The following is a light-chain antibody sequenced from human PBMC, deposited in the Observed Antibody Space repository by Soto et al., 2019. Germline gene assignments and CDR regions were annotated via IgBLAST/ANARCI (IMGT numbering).Light chain of an antibody. CDR1: SSDVGGYNY. J-gene: IGLJ1*01. V-gene: IGLV2-8*01. CDR2: EVN. Sequence: QSALPQPPSASGSPGQSVAISCTGTSSDVGGYNYVSWYQLHPGKAPKLMIYEVNMRPSGVPDRFSGSKSGNTASLTVSGLQAEDEADYYCSSYAGSNNYVFGTGTKLTVL. CDR3: SSYAGSNNYV.